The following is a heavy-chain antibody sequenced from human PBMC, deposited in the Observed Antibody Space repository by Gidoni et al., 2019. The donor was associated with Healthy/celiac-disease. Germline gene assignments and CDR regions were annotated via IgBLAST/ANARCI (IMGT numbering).Heavy chain of an antibody. Sequence: QVQPQESGPGLVKPLQTLSPTRTVAGAAISSGGYYWRWIRQHPGKGLEWIGYIYYSGSPYYNPSLKSRVTISVDTSKNQFSLKLSSVTAADTAVYYCARDFIGGDYSAFDIWGQGTMVTVSS. J-gene: IGHJ3*02. CDR2: IYYSGSP. CDR3: ARDFIGGDYSAFDI. D-gene: IGHD4-17*01. V-gene: IGHV4-31*03. CDR1: GAAISSGGYY.